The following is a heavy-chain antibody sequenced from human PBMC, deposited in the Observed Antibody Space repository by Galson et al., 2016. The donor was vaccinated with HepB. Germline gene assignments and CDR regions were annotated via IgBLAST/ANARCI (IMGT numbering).Heavy chain of an antibody. V-gene: IGHV1-46*01. Sequence: SVKVSCKASGYTFTNYYMHWVRQAPGQCLEWKGIINPTGGSTSYAQKFQDRITMTRDTSTSTVYMELSSLRSEDTAVYYCARETDYGEDNAFDIWGQGTMVTVSS. CDR1: GYTFTNYY. D-gene: IGHD4-17*01. CDR3: ARETDYGEDNAFDI. CDR2: INPTGGST. J-gene: IGHJ3*02.